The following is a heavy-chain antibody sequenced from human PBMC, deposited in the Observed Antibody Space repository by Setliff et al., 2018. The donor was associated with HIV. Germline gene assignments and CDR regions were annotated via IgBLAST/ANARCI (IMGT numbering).Heavy chain of an antibody. Sequence: SETLSLTCTVSGGSSSSYYWSWIRQPPGKGLEWIGYIYHSGSTSYNPSLKSRVTISVGASKNQFSLRLTSVTAADTAVYYCARHLYYYDNDGYLQPFYYMDVWGKGTTVTAP. D-gene: IGHD3-22*01. CDR1: GGSSSSYY. J-gene: IGHJ6*03. CDR2: IYHSGST. CDR3: ARHLYYYDNDGYLQPFYYMDV. V-gene: IGHV4-59*08.